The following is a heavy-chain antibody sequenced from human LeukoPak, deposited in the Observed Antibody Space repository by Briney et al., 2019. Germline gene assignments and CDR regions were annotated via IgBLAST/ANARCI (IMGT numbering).Heavy chain of an antibody. D-gene: IGHD3-3*01. CDR2: ISSSSSYI. Sequence: GGSLRLSCAASGFTLSSYSMNWVRQAPGKGLEWVSSISSSSSYIYYADSVKGRFTISRDNAKNSLYLQMNSLRAEDTAVYYCARDSIITIFGVVIRLDYWGQGTLVTVSS. CDR1: GFTLSSYS. V-gene: IGHV3-21*01. J-gene: IGHJ4*02. CDR3: ARDSIITIFGVVIRLDY.